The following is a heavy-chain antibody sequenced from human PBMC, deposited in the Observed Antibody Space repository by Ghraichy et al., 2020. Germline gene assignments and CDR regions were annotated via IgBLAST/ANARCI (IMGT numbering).Heavy chain of an antibody. CDR1: GGSISSYY. CDR2: IYYIGNT. Sequence: ETLSLTCSVSGGSISSYYWNWIRQPPGKGLEWIGSIYYIGNTDYNPSLNSRVTMSIDTSRSRFSLTLTSVTAADTAVYYCARGGASNWNYFYWGQGTLVTVSS. J-gene: IGHJ4*02. CDR3: ARGGASNWNYFY. V-gene: IGHV4-59*13. D-gene: IGHD1-7*01.